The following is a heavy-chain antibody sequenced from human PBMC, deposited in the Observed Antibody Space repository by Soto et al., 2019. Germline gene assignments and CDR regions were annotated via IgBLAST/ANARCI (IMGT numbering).Heavy chain of an antibody. CDR2: IIPILGIA. Sequence: SVKVSCKASGGTFSSYTISWVRQAPGQGLEWMGRIIPILGIANYAQKFQGRVTITADESTSTAYMELSSLRSEDTAVYYCAVAGGLSGWLEGIDYWGQGTLVTVSS. CDR3: AVAGGLSGWLEGIDY. V-gene: IGHV1-69*02. J-gene: IGHJ4*02. CDR1: GGTFSSYT. D-gene: IGHD6-19*01.